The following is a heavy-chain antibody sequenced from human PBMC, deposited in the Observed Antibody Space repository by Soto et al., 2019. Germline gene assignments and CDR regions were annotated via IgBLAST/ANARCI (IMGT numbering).Heavy chain of an antibody. CDR3: ARGGYQRWYFNY. V-gene: IGHV1-69*12. CDR1: GGTFSCYA. D-gene: IGHD2-2*01. CDR2: LILIFGTA. J-gene: IGHJ4*01. Sequence: QVQLVQSGAEVKKTGSSVKVSCKAFGGTFSCYAISWVRQAPGQGLEWMGGLILIFGTANYAQKFKGRVTITADESTSTAYMELSSLRSEDTAVYYCARGGYQRWYFNYWGQGTLVTVSS.